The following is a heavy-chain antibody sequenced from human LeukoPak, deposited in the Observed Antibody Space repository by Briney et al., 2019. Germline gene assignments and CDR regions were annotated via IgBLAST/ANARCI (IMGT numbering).Heavy chain of an antibody. CDR2: IYYSGST. J-gene: IGHJ3*02. D-gene: IGHD3-22*01. Sequence: SETLSLTCTVSGGSISSYCWSWIRQPPGKGLEWIGYIYYSGSTNYNPSLKSRVTISVDTSKNQFSLKLSSVTAADTAVYYCAREGEYYYDSTPIWGQGTMVTVSS. V-gene: IGHV4-59*01. CDR3: AREGEYYYDSTPI. CDR1: GGSISSYC.